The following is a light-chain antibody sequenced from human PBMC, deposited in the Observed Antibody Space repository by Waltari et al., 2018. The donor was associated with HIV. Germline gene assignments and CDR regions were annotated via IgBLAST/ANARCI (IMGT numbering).Light chain of an antibody. CDR3: QSYDSRLRAVV. CDR2: GNN. V-gene: IGLV1-40*01. J-gene: IGLJ2*01. CDR1: SSNTGAGYD. Sequence: QSVLTQPPSVSGDPGQRVTISCTGSSSNTGAGYDGHWYQQLPGTAPKLLIYGNNNRPSGVPDRFSGSKSGTSVSLAITGLQAEDEADYFCQSYDSRLRAVVFGGGTKLTVL.